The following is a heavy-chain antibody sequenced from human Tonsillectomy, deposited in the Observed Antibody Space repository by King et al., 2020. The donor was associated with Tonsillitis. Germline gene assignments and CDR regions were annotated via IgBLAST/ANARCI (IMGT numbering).Heavy chain of an antibody. J-gene: IGHJ6*02. CDR1: GFTFSSHS. V-gene: IGHV3-48*02. CDR2: INSGSNTI. Sequence: VQLVESGGGLVQPGGSLRLSCVASGFTFSSHSMNWVRQAPGKGLEWVSYINSGSNTIYYADSVKGRFTISRDNAKNSLYLQMNSLRDEDTAVYYCARTKYYVFWSGYLAHSYGMDVWGQGTTVTVSS. D-gene: IGHD3-3*01. CDR3: ARTKYYVFWSGYLAHSYGMDV.